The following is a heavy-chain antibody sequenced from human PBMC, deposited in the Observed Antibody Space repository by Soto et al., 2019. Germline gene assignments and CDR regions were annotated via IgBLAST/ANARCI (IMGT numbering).Heavy chain of an antibody. Sequence: ESGGGLVQPGGSLRLSCVASGIPVSSNYMTWVRQAPGKGLEWVSVLHSGGDTYYANSVKGRFTISRHDSTNTLYLQMNSLTPEVTAVYYCARDGPYYYASRMDVWGQGTTVTVSS. CDR3: ARDGPYYYASRMDV. J-gene: IGHJ6*02. V-gene: IGHV3-53*04. CDR1: GIPVSSNY. D-gene: IGHD3-10*01. CDR2: LHSGGDT.